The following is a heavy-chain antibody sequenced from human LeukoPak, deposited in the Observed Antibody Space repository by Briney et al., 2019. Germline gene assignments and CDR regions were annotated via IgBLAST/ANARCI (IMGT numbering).Heavy chain of an antibody. J-gene: IGHJ4*02. CDR1: GGTFSSYA. Sequence: ASVKVSCKASGGTFSSYAISWVRQAPGQGLEWMGWISAYNGNTNYAQKLQGRVTMTTDTSTSTAYMELRSLRSDDTAVYYCAKSGPYSGDTDYWGQGTLVTVSS. D-gene: IGHD4-17*01. CDR2: ISAYNGNT. CDR3: AKSGPYSGDTDY. V-gene: IGHV1-18*01.